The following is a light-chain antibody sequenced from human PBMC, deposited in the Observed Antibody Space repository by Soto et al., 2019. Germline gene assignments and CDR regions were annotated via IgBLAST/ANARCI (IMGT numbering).Light chain of an antibody. J-gene: IGLJ1*01. Sequence: QSALAQPASVSGSPGQSITISCTGSSSDIGVYNFVSWYQQHPGKAPKLLIFGVTNRPSGISDRFSGSKSGDTASLTISGLQGEDEADYYCISYTTTNSLVFGTGTKLTVL. CDR3: ISYTTTNSLV. CDR2: GVT. V-gene: IGLV2-14*01. CDR1: SSDIGVYNF.